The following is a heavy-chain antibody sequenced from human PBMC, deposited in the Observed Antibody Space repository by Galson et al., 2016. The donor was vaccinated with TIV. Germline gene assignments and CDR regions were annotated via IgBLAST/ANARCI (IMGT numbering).Heavy chain of an antibody. J-gene: IGHJ6*03. Sequence: SLRLSCAASGFKFTDFAMDWVRQPPGKGLEWVSGITGSGGRTDYGVSVKGRFIVSRDNSKNTLFLQMNSLRAEDTATYYCANGGSETYYVMYYYMDVWGKGTTVTVSS. V-gene: IGHV3-23*01. CDR2: ITGSGGRT. CDR1: GFKFTDFA. D-gene: IGHD3-10*01. CDR3: ANGGSETYYVMYYYMDV.